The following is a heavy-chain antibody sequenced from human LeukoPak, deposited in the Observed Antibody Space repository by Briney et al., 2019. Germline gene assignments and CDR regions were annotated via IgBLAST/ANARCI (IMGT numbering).Heavy chain of an antibody. V-gene: IGHV3-53*01. CDR3: ARRAGAYSHPYDY. CDR2: IYSDNT. D-gene: IGHD4/OR15-4a*01. Sequence: GGSLRLSCAASGFTFSAYSMSWVRQAPGKGLEWVSFIYSDNTHYSDSVKGRFTISRDNSKNTLYLQMNSLRAEDTAVYYCARRAGAYSHPYDYWGQGTLVTVSS. J-gene: IGHJ4*02. CDR1: GFTFSAYS.